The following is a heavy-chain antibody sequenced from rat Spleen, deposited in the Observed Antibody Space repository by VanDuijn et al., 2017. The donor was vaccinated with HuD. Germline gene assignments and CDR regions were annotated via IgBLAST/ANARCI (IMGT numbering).Heavy chain of an antibody. CDR3: ARRHYGYTDYFDY. Sequence: EVQLVESDGGLVQPGRSLKLSCAASGFTFSDYYMAWVRQAPTKGLEWVATISYDGGRNFYRDSVKGRFTISRDNAKITLSLQMDSLRSEDTATYYCARRHYGYTDYFDYWGQGLMVTVSS. CDR1: GFTFSDYY. J-gene: IGHJ2*01. D-gene: IGHD1-9*01. V-gene: IGHV5-29*01. CDR2: ISYDGGRN.